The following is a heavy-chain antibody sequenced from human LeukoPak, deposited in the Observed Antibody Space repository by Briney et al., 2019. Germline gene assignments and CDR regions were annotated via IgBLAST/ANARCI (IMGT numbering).Heavy chain of an antibody. J-gene: IGHJ4*02. D-gene: IGHD3-22*01. Sequence: PSETLSLTCTVSGYSISSGYYWGWIRQPPGKGLEWIRSIYHSGSTYYNPSLKSRVTMSVDTSKNQFSLKLSSVTAADTAVYYCARGPYDSSGYNYWGQGTLVTVSS. CDR3: ARGPYDSSGYNY. CDR1: GYSISSGYY. V-gene: IGHV4-38-2*02. CDR2: IYHSGST.